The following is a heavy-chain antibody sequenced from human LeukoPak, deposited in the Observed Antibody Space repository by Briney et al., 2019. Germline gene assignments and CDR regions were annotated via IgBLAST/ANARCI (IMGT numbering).Heavy chain of an antibody. Sequence: GGSLRLSCAASGFTLSSYAMSWVRQAPGKGLVWVSSISASGGSTNYTDSVKGRFTISRDNSKNTVCLQMNSLRAEDTAVYYCAKVMKGSERLTMVRGVIIKTAGLYYMDVWGKGTTVTVSS. CDR3: AKVMKGSERLTMVRGVIIKTAGLYYMDV. J-gene: IGHJ6*03. D-gene: IGHD3-10*01. CDR1: GFTLSSYA. CDR2: ISASGGST. V-gene: IGHV3-23*01.